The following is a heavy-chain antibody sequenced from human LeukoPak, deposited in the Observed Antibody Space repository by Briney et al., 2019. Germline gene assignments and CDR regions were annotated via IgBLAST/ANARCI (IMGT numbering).Heavy chain of an antibody. J-gene: IGHJ4*02. CDR2: ISYDGSNK. Sequence: GRSLRLSCAASGFTFSSYGMHWVRQAPGKGLEWVAVISYDGSNKYYADSVKGRFTISRDNSKNTLYLQMNSLRAEDTAVYYCAKEGWFTAVAGLFDYWGQGTLVTVSS. D-gene: IGHD3-10*01. V-gene: IGHV3-30*18. CDR3: AKEGWFTAVAGLFDY. CDR1: GFTFSSYG.